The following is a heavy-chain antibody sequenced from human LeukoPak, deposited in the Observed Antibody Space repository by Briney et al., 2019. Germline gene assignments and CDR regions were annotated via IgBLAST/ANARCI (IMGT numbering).Heavy chain of an antibody. CDR3: ASPYCSSTSCYGAY. Sequence: NPSETLSLTCAVYGGSFSGYYWSWIRQPPGKGLEWIGEINHSGSTNYNPSLKSRVTKSVDTSKNQFSLKLSSVTAADTAVYYCASPYCSSTSCYGAYWGQGTLVTVSS. V-gene: IGHV4-34*01. J-gene: IGHJ4*02. CDR1: GGSFSGYY. CDR2: INHSGST. D-gene: IGHD2-2*01.